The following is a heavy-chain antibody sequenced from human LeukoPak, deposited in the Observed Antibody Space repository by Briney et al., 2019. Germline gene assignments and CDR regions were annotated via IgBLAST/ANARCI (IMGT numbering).Heavy chain of an antibody. CDR2: INAGNGNT. V-gene: IGHV1-3*01. D-gene: IGHD3-16*02. CDR1: GYTFTSYA. CDR3: ARVYYDYVWGSYRYPTFDY. Sequence: ALVKVSCKASGYTFTSYAMHWVRQAPGQRLEWMGWINAGNGNTKYSQKFQGRVTITRDTSASTAYMELSSLRSEDTAVYYCARVYYDYVWGSYRYPTFDYWGQGTLVTVSS. J-gene: IGHJ4*02.